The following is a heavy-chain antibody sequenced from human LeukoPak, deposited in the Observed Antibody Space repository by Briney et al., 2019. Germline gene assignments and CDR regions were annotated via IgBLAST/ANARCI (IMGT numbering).Heavy chain of an antibody. CDR2: IYYSGST. CDR1: GGSISSYY. D-gene: IGHD3-22*01. V-gene: IGHV4-59*01. J-gene: IGHJ1*01. CDR3: ARVEYYYDSSGYYFHH. Sequence: SETLSLTCTVSGGSISSYYWSWIRQPPGKGLEWIGYIYYSGSTNYNPSLKSRVTISVDTSKNQFSLKLSSVTAADTAVYYCARVEYYYDSSGYYFHHWGQGTLVTVSS.